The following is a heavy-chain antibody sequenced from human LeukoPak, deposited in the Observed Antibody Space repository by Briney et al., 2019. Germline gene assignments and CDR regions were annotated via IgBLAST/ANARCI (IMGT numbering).Heavy chain of an antibody. D-gene: IGHD6-19*01. V-gene: IGHV4-39*01. CDR2: IYYSGST. CDR1: GGSISSSHW. J-gene: IGHJ5*02. CDR3: ARHESRGISGWYSKWFDP. Sequence: SETLSLTCTVSGGSISSSHWWSWVRQPPGKGLEWIGSIYYSGSTYYNPSLKSRVTISVDTSKNQFSLKLSSVTAADAAVYYCARHESRGISGWYSKWFDPWGQGTLVTVSS.